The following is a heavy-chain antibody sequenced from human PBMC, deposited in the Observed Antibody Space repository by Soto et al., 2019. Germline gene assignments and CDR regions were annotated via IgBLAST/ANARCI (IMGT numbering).Heavy chain of an antibody. V-gene: IGHV1-18*01. Sequence: ASVKVSCKASDYTFTSYGIIWVRQAPGQGLEWIGWISVYNGNTNYAQKLQGRVTMTTDTSTSTAYMELRSLRSDDTAVYYCARDRVDFWSGYPYYYYGMDVWGQGTTVTVSS. CDR2: ISVYNGNT. D-gene: IGHD3-3*01. CDR3: ARDRVDFWSGYPYYYYGMDV. CDR1: DYTFTSYG. J-gene: IGHJ6*02.